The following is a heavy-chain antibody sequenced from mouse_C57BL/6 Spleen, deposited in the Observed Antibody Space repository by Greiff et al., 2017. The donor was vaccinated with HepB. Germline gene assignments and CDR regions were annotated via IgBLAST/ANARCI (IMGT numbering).Heavy chain of an antibody. CDR1: GYAFSSSW. CDR2: IYPGDGDT. D-gene: IGHD2-1*01. Sequence: QVQLQQSGPELVKPGASVKISCKASGYAFSSSWMNWVKQRPGKGLEWIGRIYPGDGDTNYNGKFKGKATLTADKSSSTAYMQLSSLTSEDSAVYFCARYYGNYHYAMDYWGQGTSVTVSS. J-gene: IGHJ4*01. V-gene: IGHV1-82*01. CDR3: ARYYGNYHYAMDY.